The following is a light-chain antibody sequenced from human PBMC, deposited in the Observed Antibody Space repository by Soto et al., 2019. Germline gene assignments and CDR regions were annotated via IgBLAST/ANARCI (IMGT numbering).Light chain of an antibody. J-gene: IGKJ3*01. V-gene: IGKV1-5*01. CDR2: DAS. Sequence: IQMTQSPSTLSASIRDRVTITCRASQSISSWLAWYQQKPGKAPKLLIYDASSLESGVPSRFSGSGSGTEFTLTISSLQPDDFATYYCQQYNSYSFTFGPGTKWIS. CDR1: QSISSW. CDR3: QQYNSYSFT.